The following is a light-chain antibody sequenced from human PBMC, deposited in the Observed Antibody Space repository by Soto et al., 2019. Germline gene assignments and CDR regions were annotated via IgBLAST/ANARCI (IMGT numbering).Light chain of an antibody. CDR3: CSYAGTGTSLF. CDR2: EDT. J-gene: IGLJ2*01. Sequence: QSALTQPASVSGSPGQSITISCTGTSSDVGSYNLVSWYQQLPGKVPKLIIFEDTKRPSGVSNRFSGSKSGNTASLTISGLQAEDEADYHCCSYAGTGTSLFFGGGTKGTVL. CDR1: SSDVGSYNL. V-gene: IGLV2-23*01.